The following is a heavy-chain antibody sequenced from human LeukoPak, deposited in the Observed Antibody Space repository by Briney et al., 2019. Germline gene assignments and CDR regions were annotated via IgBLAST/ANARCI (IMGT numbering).Heavy chain of an antibody. CDR2: IYYSGST. V-gene: IGHV4-39*07. J-gene: IGHJ5*02. D-gene: IGHD2-2*01. CDR1: GGSISSSSYY. CDR3: ARGQGYCSSTSCYDWFDP. Sequence: SETLSLTCTVSGGSISSSSYYWGWIRQPPGKGLEWIGSIYYSGSTYYNPSLKSRVTVSVDTSKNQFSLKLSSVTAADTAVYYCARGQGYCSSTSCYDWFDPWGQGTLVTVSS.